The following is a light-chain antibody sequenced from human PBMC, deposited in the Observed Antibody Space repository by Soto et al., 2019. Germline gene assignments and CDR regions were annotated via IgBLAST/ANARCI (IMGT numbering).Light chain of an antibody. V-gene: IGKV3-15*01. J-gene: IGKJ5*01. CDR1: QSVSSN. Sequence: EIVMTQSPATLSVSPGERATLSCRASQSVSSNLAWYQQKPGQAPRLLIYGASTRANGIPAMFSGSGSGTEFTLTISSLQSEDFAVYYCKQYNNWPPITFGQGTRLEIK. CDR2: GAS. CDR3: KQYNNWPPIT.